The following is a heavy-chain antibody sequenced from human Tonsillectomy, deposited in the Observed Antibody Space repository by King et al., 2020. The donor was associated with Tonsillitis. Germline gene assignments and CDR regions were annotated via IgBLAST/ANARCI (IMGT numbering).Heavy chain of an antibody. Sequence: QLQESGSGLVKPSQTLSLTCAVSGGSISSGGYSWSWIRQPPGKGLEWIGYIYHSGSTYYNPSLKSRVTISVDRSKNQFSLKLSSVTAAATAVYYCARVKYSSSWQYFDYWGQGTLVTVSS. J-gene: IGHJ4*02. D-gene: IGHD6-13*01. V-gene: IGHV4-30-2*01. CDR1: GGSISSGGYS. CDR2: IYHSGST. CDR3: ARVKYSSSWQYFDY.